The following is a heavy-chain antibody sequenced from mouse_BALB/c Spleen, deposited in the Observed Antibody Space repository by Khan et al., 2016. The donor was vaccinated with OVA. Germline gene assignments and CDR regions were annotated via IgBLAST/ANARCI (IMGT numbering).Heavy chain of an antibody. CDR3: VRDRAYHRNDYWFAY. CDR2: INPSNGYP. Sequence: QVQLKQSGPELARPGASVKMSCKASGYTFTSYTIHWIKKRPGKGLEWIGYINPSNGYPNYNQKFKDKVTLTTDKSSTTAYLQLSSLTYDDSAAYNCVRDRAYHRNDYWFAYWGQGTLVTVSA. D-gene: IGHD2-14*01. V-gene: IGHV1-4*01. CDR1: GYTFTSYT. J-gene: IGHJ3*01.